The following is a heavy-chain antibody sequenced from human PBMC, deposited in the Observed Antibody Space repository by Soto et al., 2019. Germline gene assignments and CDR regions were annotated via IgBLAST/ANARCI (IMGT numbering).Heavy chain of an antibody. CDR2: IYYSGST. J-gene: IGHJ3*02. D-gene: IGHD3-10*01. CDR3: ASPIGGDEGLDAFDI. CDR1: GGSISSYY. V-gene: IGHV4-59*08. Sequence: QVQLQESGPGLVKPSETLSLTCTVSGGSISSYYWSWIRQPPGKGLEWIGYIYYSGSTNYNPSLKRRFTISVDPYKNQFSLKLSSVTAADTAVYYCASPIGGDEGLDAFDIWGQGTMVTVSS.